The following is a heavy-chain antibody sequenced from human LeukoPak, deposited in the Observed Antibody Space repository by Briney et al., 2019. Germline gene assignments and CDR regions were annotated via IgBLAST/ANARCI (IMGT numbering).Heavy chain of an antibody. CDR2: IYSGGIYNDGTT. D-gene: IGHD5-18*01. CDR1: GFTVSSNY. Sequence: SGGSLRLSYAACGFTVSSNYMSWVRQAPGKGLEWVTVIYSGGIYNDGTTNYGDSVKGRFTISRDNSKNTLYLQMNSLRAEDTAVYYCARRELLGYSYGLRTFNIWGQGTTVTVSS. CDR3: ARRELLGYSYGLRTFNI. V-gene: IGHV3-66*04. J-gene: IGHJ3*02.